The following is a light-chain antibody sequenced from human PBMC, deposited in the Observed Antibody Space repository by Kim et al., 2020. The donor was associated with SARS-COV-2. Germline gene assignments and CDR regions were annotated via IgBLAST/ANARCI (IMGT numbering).Light chain of an antibody. CDR3: QQYDVYPRT. J-gene: IGKJ1*01. Sequence: SASIGDRVHISSRASQGIANNLVWFHQKPGKAPKPLIYAASRLETGVPSRFSGSGSGTDFILTISSLQPEDYGTYYCQQYDVYPRTFGQGTKVEI. V-gene: IGKV1-16*01. CDR1: QGIANN. CDR2: AAS.